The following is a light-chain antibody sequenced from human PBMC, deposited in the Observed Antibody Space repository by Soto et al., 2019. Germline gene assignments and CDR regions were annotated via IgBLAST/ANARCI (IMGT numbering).Light chain of an antibody. CDR2: SNN. CDR1: RSNIGSKT. Sequence: QSVLTQPPSASGTPGQRVTISCSESRSNIGSKTVYWYQHLPGTAPKLLIHSNNQRPSGVPDRFSCSKSGTSASLAISGLQAEDEADYDCQSFDSSRFYVFGTGTQLTVL. V-gene: IGLV1-44*01. CDR3: QSFDSSRFYV. J-gene: IGLJ1*01.